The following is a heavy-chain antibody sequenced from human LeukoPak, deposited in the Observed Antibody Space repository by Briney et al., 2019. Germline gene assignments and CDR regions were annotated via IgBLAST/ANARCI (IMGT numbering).Heavy chain of an antibody. D-gene: IGHD6-19*01. CDR2: ISSSSSYI. Sequence: GGSLRLSCAASGFTFSSYSMNWVRQAPGKGLEWVSSISSSSSYIYYADSVKGRFTISRDNAKNSLYLQMNSLRAEDTAVYYCARERPGYSSGWYPDYRGQGTLVTVSS. J-gene: IGHJ4*02. CDR3: ARERPGYSSGWYPDY. V-gene: IGHV3-21*01. CDR1: GFTFSSYS.